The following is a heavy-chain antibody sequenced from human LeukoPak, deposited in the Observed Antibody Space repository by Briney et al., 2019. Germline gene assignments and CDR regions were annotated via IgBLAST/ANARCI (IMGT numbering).Heavy chain of an antibody. CDR1: GGTFSSYA. J-gene: IGHJ3*02. CDR2: IIPIFGTA. D-gene: IGHD4-17*01. Sequence: ASVKVSCKASGGTFSSYAISWVRQAPGQGLEWMGRIIPIFGTANYAQKFQGRVTITTDESTSTAYMELSSLTSEDRAVYYCAREGRSDYGASRSFDIWGQGTMVTVSS. V-gene: IGHV1-69*05. CDR3: AREGRSDYGASRSFDI.